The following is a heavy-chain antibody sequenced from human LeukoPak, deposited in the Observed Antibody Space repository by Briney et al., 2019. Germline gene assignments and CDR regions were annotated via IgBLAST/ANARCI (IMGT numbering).Heavy chain of an antibody. CDR2: ISSSSSYI. D-gene: IGHD3-3*01. CDR3: AKGGITIFGVVKDYYFDY. V-gene: IGHV3-21*04. Sequence: GGSLRLSCAASGFTFSSYSMNWVRQAPGKGLEWVSSISSSSSYIYYADSVKGRFTISRDNAKNSLYLQMNSLRAEDTAVYYCAKGGITIFGVVKDYYFDYWGQGTLVTVSS. CDR1: GFTFSSYS. J-gene: IGHJ4*02.